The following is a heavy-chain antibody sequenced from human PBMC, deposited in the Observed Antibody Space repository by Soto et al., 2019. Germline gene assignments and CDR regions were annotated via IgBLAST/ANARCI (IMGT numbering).Heavy chain of an antibody. J-gene: IGHJ6*02. CDR2: ICFDGSNK. Sequence: GGSLRLSCIASGFTFSSHGMHWVRQAPGKGLEWVAVICFDGSNKYYANSVKGRFTVSRDNSKNTLYLQMNSLRAEDPAVYYCGSSGRGDCTAMVNYFYYGMDVWGQGTTVTVSS. V-gene: IGHV3-33*01. CDR1: GFTFSSHG. D-gene: IGHD5-18*01. CDR3: GSSGRGDCTAMVNYFYYGMDV.